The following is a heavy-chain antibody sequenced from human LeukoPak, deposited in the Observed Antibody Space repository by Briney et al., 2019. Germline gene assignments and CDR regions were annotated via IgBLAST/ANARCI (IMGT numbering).Heavy chain of an antibody. CDR1: GFTSSSYA. Sequence: PGRSLRPSCAASGFTSSSYATSRVRQAPGKGLGWVSAISGSGGSTYYADSVKGRFTISRDNSKNTLYLQMNSLRAEDTAVYYCAKGIAAAGAFDYWGQGTLVTVSS. V-gene: IGHV3-23*01. CDR3: AKGIAAAGAFDY. D-gene: IGHD6-13*01. J-gene: IGHJ4*02. CDR2: ISGSGGST.